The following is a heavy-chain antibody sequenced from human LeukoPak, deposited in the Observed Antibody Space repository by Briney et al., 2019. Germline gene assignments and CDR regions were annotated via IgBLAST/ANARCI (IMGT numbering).Heavy chain of an antibody. CDR3: ATSLRFLEWLLSFDY. V-gene: IGHV3-21*01. CDR1: GFTFSSYS. J-gene: IGHJ4*02. CDR2: ISSSSSYI. D-gene: IGHD3-3*01. Sequence: GGSLRLSCAASGFTFSSYSMNWVRQAPGKGLEWVSSISSSSSYIYYADSVRGRFTISRDNAKNSLYLLMNSLRAEDTAVYYCATSLRFLEWLLSFDYWGQGTLVTVSS.